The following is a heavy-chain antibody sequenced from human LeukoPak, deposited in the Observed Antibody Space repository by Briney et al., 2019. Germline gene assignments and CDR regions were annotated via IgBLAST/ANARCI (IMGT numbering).Heavy chain of an antibody. D-gene: IGHD3-22*01. J-gene: IGHJ4*02. CDR2: ISYDGSNK. V-gene: IGHV3-30*18. CDR1: GFTFSNYD. Sequence: QPGRSLRLSCAASGFTFSNYDIHWVRQAPGKGLEWVAIISYDGSNKYYADSVKGRFTISGDNSKNTLYLQMNSLRAEDTAVYYCTKGPDTSGYYSLDYWGQGALVTVSS. CDR3: TKGPDTSGYYSLDY.